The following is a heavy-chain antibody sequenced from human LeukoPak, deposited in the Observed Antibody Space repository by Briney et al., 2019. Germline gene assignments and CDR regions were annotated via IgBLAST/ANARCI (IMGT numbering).Heavy chain of an antibody. V-gene: IGHV1-69*13. J-gene: IGHJ4*02. CDR3: AREHQGISIFGVVDY. CDR1: GGTFSSYA. CDR2: IIPIFGTA. Sequence: GASVKVSCKASGGTFSSYAISWVRQAPGQGLEWMGGIIPIFGTANYARKFQGRVTITADESTSTAYMELSSLRSEDTAVYYCAREHQGISIFGVVDYWGQGTLVTVSS. D-gene: IGHD3-3*01.